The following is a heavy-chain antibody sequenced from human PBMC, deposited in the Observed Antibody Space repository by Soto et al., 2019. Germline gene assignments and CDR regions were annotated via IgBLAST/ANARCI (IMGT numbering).Heavy chain of an antibody. Sequence: GGSLRLSCTASGFPFSSYAMSWVRQAPGKGLEWVSAISGSGGSTYYADSVKGRFTISRDNSKNTLYLQMNSLRAEDTAVYYCAKSGYGRSKHWYFDLWGRGTLVTVSS. CDR3: AKSGYGRSKHWYFDL. CDR2: ISGSGGST. V-gene: IGHV3-23*01. CDR1: GFPFSSYA. D-gene: IGHD1-1*01. J-gene: IGHJ2*01.